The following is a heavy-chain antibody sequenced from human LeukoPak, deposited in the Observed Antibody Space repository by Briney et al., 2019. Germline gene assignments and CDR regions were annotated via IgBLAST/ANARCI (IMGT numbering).Heavy chain of an antibody. D-gene: IGHD3-10*01. CDR3: AKDIGGFRVLLWFGEIYGMDV. Sequence: GGSLRLSCAASGFTFDDYAMHWVRQAPGKGLEWVSLISGDGGSTYYADSVKGRFTISRDNSKNSLYLQMNSLRTEDTALYYCAKDIGGFRVLLWFGEIYGMDVWGQGTTVTVSS. CDR2: ISGDGGST. V-gene: IGHV3-43*02. J-gene: IGHJ6*02. CDR1: GFTFDDYA.